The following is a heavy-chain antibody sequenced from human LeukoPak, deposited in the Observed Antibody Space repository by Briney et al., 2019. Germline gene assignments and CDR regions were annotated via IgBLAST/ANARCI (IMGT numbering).Heavy chain of an antibody. J-gene: IGHJ4*02. CDR1: GFTFSSYS. D-gene: IGHD4-23*01. CDR3: ARRYGGIYQFDY. CDR2: ISSSSSYI. V-gene: IGHV3-21*04. Sequence: GGSLRLSCAVSGFTFSSYSMNWVRQAPGKGLEWVSSISSSSSYIYYADSVKGRFTISRDNAKNSLYLQMNSLRAEDTAVYYCARRYGGIYQFDYWGQGTLVTVSS.